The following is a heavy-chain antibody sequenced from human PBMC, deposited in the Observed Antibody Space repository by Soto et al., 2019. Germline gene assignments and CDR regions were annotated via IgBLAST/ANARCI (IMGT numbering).Heavy chain of an antibody. Sequence: QVQLVESGGGVVQPGRSLRLSCAASGFTFSSYGMHWVRQAPGKGLEWVAVISYDGSNKYYADSVKGRFTISRDNSKNTLYLQMNSLRAEDTAVYYCAKGEYYDFWSGSAYYYYGMEVWGQGTTVTVSS. CDR2: ISYDGSNK. V-gene: IGHV3-30*18. D-gene: IGHD3-3*01. CDR1: GFTFSSYG. CDR3: AKGEYYDFWSGSAYYYYGMEV. J-gene: IGHJ6*02.